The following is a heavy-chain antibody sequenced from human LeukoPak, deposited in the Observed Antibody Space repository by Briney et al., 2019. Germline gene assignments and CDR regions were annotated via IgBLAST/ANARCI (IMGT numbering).Heavy chain of an antibody. Sequence: PGRSLRLSCAASGFTFSSYAMHWVRQAPGKGLEWVAVISYDGSNKYYADSVKGRFTISRDNSKNTLYLQMNSLRAEDTAVYYCARDIFGTSRPSDYWGQGTLVTVSS. CDR3: ARDIFGTSRPSDY. CDR2: ISYDGSNK. CDR1: GFTFSSYA. J-gene: IGHJ4*02. V-gene: IGHV3-30-3*01. D-gene: IGHD2-2*01.